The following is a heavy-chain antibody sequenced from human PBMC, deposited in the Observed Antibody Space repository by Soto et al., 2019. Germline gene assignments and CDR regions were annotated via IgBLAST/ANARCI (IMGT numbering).Heavy chain of an antibody. CDR2: INPSGGGT. D-gene: IGHD3-10*02. V-gene: IGHV1-46*01. CDR1: GYTFLDFY. J-gene: IGHJ4*02. CDR3: ARDKPCSAGY. Sequence: QVQLVQSGTEVKKPGASVKVSCKASGYTFLDFYIHWVRQAPGQGLEWMGFINPSGGGTTYAQQFQGILTMTRDTSKSTVYMELISLRSEDTAIYYCARDKPCSAGYGGQGTLVT.